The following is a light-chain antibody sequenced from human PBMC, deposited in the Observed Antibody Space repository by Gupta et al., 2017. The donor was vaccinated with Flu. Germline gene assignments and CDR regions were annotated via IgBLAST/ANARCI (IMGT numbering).Light chain of an antibody. CDR3: QQSDSSPRYT. Sequence: SSLSASGGDRVTISCRATRSISTYLNWYQQRPGKAPKVLIYAASSLQSGVPSRFSGSGSGTDFTLTISSRQPEDFATYYCQQSDSSPRYTFGQGTKLEIK. CDR2: AAS. CDR1: RSISTY. J-gene: IGKJ2*01. V-gene: IGKV1-39*01.